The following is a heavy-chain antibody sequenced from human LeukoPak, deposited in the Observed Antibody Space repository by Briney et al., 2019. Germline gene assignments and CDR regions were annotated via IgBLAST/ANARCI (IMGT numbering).Heavy chain of an antibody. V-gene: IGHV4-39*07. CDR2: IYNNGRT. Sequence: PSETLSLTCTVSGGSFTTTDYYWGWIRQPPGKGLEWIGSIYNNGRTYYNASLKSRVTMSVDTSKNLFSLKLSSATAADTAVYYCARSHGPGCSSTSCRYYYYYMDVWGKGTTVTVSS. CDR3: ARSHGPGCSSTSCRYYYYYMDV. J-gene: IGHJ6*03. D-gene: IGHD2-2*01. CDR1: GGSFTTTDYY.